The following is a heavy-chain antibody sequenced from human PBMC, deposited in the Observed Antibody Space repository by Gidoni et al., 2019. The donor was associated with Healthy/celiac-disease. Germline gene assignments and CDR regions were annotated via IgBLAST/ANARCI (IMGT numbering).Heavy chain of an antibody. V-gene: IGHV5-51*01. Sequence: EVQLVPSGAEVKKPGESLKISCKGSGYSFTIYWIGWVRQMPGTGLEWMGLIYPGDSDTRYSPSCQGQVTISADKSINTAYLQWSSLKASDTAIYYCATGTSRGRLDYWGQGTLVTVSS. J-gene: IGHJ4*02. CDR3: ATGTSRGRLDY. CDR2: IYPGDSDT. CDR1: GYSFTIYW. D-gene: IGHD2-15*01.